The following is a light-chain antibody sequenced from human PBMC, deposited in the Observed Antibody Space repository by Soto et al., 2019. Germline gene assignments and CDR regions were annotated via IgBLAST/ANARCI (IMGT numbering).Light chain of an antibody. Sequence: IVLTQSPATLYLSPGERATLSCRASQSVSSYLAWYQQKPGQAPRLLNYDASNRANGVPARFSGSGSGTDFALTISSLEPEDFAVYYCQQRSNWPLTFGPGTKVDIK. CDR2: DAS. CDR1: QSVSSY. CDR3: QQRSNWPLT. V-gene: IGKV3-11*01. J-gene: IGKJ3*01.